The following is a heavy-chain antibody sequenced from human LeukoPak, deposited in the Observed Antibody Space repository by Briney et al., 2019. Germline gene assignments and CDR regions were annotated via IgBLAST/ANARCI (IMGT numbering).Heavy chain of an antibody. CDR3: ASSHYFDY. J-gene: IGHJ4*02. CDR1: GLTFSSYW. Sequence: GGSLRLSCSASGLTFSSYWMSSVRQAPGKGLEWVANIKQDGSEKYDVDSVKGRFTISRDNAKNPLYLQMNSLGAEDTAVYYCASSHYFDYWGQGTLVTVSS. CDR2: IKQDGSEK. V-gene: IGHV3-7*01.